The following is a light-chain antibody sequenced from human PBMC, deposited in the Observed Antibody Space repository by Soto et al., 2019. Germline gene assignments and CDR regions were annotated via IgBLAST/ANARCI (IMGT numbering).Light chain of an antibody. CDR1: QSVSSN. V-gene: IGKV3-15*01. Sequence: EAEKTLAPASRTVSAWDTVTLSCMTSQSVSSNLAWYQQKPGQAPRLLIYGASTRATGIPARFSGSGSGTEFTHTISRLQSEDLAVYYCQQYNNWPPQRVGQGTKVDIK. CDR2: GAS. J-gene: IGKJ1*01. CDR3: QQYNNWPPQR.